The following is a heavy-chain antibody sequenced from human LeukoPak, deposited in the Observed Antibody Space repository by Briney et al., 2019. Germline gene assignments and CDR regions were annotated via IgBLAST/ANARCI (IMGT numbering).Heavy chain of an antibody. CDR3: ARGRAYDSSGYYPQLFDY. CDR1: GFTFSSYG. J-gene: IGHJ4*02. D-gene: IGHD3-22*01. Sequence: GGSLRLSCAASGFTFSSYGMHWVRQAPGKGLEWVAVIWYDGSHKYYADSVKGRFTISRDNSENTLYLQMNSLRAEDTAVYYCARGRAYDSSGYYPQLFDYWGQGTLVTVSS. V-gene: IGHV3-33*01. CDR2: IWYDGSHK.